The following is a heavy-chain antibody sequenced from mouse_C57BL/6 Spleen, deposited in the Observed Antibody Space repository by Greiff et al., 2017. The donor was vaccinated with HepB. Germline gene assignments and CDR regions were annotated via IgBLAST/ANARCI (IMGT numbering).Heavy chain of an antibody. D-gene: IGHD1-1*01. CDR3: VSSTVEDFDV. V-gene: IGHV10-1*01. J-gene: IGHJ1*03. CDR1: GFSFNTYA. CDR2: IRSKSNNYAT. Sequence: DVQLVESGGGLVQPKGSLKLSCAASGFSFNTYAMNWVRQAPGKGLEWVARIRSKSNNYATYYADSVKDRFTISRDDSESMLYLQMNNLKTEDTAMYYCVSSTVEDFDVWGTGTTVTVSS.